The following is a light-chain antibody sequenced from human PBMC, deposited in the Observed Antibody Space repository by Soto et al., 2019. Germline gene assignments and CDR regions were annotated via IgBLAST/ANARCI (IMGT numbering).Light chain of an antibody. J-gene: IGLJ1*01. CDR1: SSDVGSYNL. Sequence: HSVLTQPASVSGSPGQSITIPRTGTSSDVGSYNLVSWYQQHPGKAPKLMIYEVSKWPSGVSNRFSGSKSGNTASLTISGLQAEDEADYYCCSYAGSSTFYVFGTGTKVTVL. CDR3: CSYAGSSTFYV. V-gene: IGLV2-23*02. CDR2: EVS.